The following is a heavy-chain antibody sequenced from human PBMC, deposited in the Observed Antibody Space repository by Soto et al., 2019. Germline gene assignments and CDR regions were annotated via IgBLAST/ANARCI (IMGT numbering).Heavy chain of an antibody. V-gene: IGHV4-4*07. Sequence: SETLSLTCTVSGGPISSYYCSWIRQPAGKGLEWIGRIYMNGRTNYNPSLKSRVTVSVDTSKSQFSLMLNSVTSADTAVYYCVRDGSSGWYYYGMDVCGQGTPVTVSS. D-gene: IGHD6-19*01. CDR2: IYMNGRT. CDR3: VRDGSSGWYYYGMDV. J-gene: IGHJ6*02. CDR1: GGPISSYY.